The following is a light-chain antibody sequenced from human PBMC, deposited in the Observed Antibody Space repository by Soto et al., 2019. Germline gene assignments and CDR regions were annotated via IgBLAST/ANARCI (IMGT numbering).Light chain of an antibody. CDR3: QQTTSFPLT. Sequence: DIQMTQSPSFVSASVGDRVTITCRASQGISSWLAWYQHKPGRAPKLLIHAASNLESGAPSRFSGSASGTDFTLTISSLQPEDFATYYCQQTTSFPLTFGGGTKVEIK. V-gene: IGKV1-12*01. J-gene: IGKJ4*01. CDR2: AAS. CDR1: QGISSW.